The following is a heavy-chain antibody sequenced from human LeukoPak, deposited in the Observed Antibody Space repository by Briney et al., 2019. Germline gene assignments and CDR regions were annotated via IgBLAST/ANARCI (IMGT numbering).Heavy chain of an antibody. CDR3: AHRYTTVTRDAFDI. D-gene: IGHD4-17*01. CDR2: IYWDDDK. J-gene: IGHJ3*02. V-gene: IGHV2-5*02. CDR1: GFPLSTSGVG. Sequence: SGPTLVNPTQTLTLTCTFSGFPLSTSGVGVGWIRQPPGKALEWLALIYWDDDKRYSPSLKSRLTITKDTSKNQVVLTMTNMDPVDTATYYCAHRYTTVTRDAFDIWGQGTMVTVSS.